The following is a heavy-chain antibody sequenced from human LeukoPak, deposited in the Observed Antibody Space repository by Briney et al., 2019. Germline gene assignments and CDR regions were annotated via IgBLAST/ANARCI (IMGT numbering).Heavy chain of an antibody. CDR2: IYHSGST. CDR3: ARGGVGPHSRLDY. D-gene: IGHD1-26*01. V-gene: IGHV4-30-2*01. CDR1: GGSISSGGYS. Sequence: SETLSLTCAVSGGSISSGGYSWSWIRKPPGKGLEWIGYIYHSGSTYYNPSLKSRVTISVDRSKNQFSLKLSSVTAADTAVYYCARGGVGPHSRLDYWGQGTLVTVSS. J-gene: IGHJ4*02.